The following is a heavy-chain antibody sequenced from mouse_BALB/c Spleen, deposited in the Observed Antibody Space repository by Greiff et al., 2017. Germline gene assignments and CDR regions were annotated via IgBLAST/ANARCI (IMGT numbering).Heavy chain of an antibody. J-gene: IGHJ3*01. V-gene: IGHV1-4*01. Sequence: VQLQQSGAELARPGASVKMSCKAFGYTFTSYTMHWVKQRPGQGLEWIGYINPSSGYTNYNQKFKDKATLTADKSSSTAYMQLSSLTSEDSAVYYCASYDYDGAWFAYWGQGTLVTVSA. CDR3: ASYDYDGAWFAY. CDR2: INPSSGYT. CDR1: GYTFTSYT. D-gene: IGHD2-4*01.